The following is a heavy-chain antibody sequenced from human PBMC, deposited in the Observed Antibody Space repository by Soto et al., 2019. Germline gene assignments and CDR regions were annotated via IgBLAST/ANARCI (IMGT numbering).Heavy chain of an antibody. Sequence: QVQLVQSGAEVKKPGASVKVSCKASGYTFIGYYIHWVRQAPGQGLEWVGWINPNSGATTYAQKFQGWVILTRDTSISTAYRYLNRLKSDDTAVYWCARGVAGPTNCFDSWGQGTPVTVSA. CDR3: ARGVAGPTNCFDS. CDR2: INPNSGAT. V-gene: IGHV1-2*04. CDR1: GYTFIGYY. D-gene: IGHD6-19*01. J-gene: IGHJ5*01.